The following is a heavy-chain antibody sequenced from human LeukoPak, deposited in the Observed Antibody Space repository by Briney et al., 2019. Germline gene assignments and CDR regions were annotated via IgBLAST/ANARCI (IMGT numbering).Heavy chain of an antibody. J-gene: IGHJ4*02. CDR1: GLTFSTSG. Sequence: GESLRLSCTASGLTFSTSGFNWVRQAPGKGLEWVASIGPTGSDRYHADSIKGRFTISRDNANNFLYLQMHSLRAEDTAVYYCAALARDYWGQGTLVTVSS. V-gene: IGHV3-21*06. CDR3: AALARDY. D-gene: IGHD3-3*02. CDR2: IGPTGSDR.